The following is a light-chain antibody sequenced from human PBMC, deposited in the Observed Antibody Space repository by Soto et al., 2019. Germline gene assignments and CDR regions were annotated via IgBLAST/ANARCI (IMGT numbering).Light chain of an antibody. CDR1: QSVSSSY. CDR2: GAS. CDR3: HQYDSSPLT. V-gene: IGKV3-20*01. Sequence: EIVLTQSPGTLSLSPGERATLSCRASQSVSSSYLAWYQQKPGQAPRLLIYGASSRATGIPDRFSGSGSGTAYTLTIGRLEPEDFAVYYCHQYDSSPLTFGGGTKVEIK. J-gene: IGKJ4*01.